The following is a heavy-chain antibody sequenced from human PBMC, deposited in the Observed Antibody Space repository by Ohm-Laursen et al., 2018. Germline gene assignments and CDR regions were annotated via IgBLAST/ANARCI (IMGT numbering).Heavy chain of an antibody. Sequence: SETLSLTCAVSGYSISSGYFWGWIRQPPGKGLEWIGTIYHSGSTYYNPSLKSRGTISVDTSKNQFSLKLSSVTAADTAVYYCARGSFVLRYFDWSNPLDYWGQGTLVTVSS. D-gene: IGHD3-9*01. V-gene: IGHV4-38-2*01. CDR3: ARGSFVLRYFDWSNPLDY. CDR1: GYSISSGYF. CDR2: IYHSGST. J-gene: IGHJ4*02.